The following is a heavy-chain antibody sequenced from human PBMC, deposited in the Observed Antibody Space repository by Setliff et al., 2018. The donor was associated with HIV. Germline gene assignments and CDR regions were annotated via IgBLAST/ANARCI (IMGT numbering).Heavy chain of an antibody. CDR3: ARHSYYASGSYSYYDGMDV. V-gene: IGHV4-34*01. D-gene: IGHD3-10*01. CDR1: GGSFSGFY. J-gene: IGHJ6*02. Sequence: PSETLSLTCAVYGGSFSGFYWNWIRQPPGKGLEWIGEINHSGSTNYNPSLKSRVTISVDTSKNQFSLKLSSVTAADTAVYYCARHSYYASGSYSYYDGMDVWGQGTTVTVSS. CDR2: INHSGST.